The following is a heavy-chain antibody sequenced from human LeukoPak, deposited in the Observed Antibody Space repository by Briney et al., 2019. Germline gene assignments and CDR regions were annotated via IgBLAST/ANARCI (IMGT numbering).Heavy chain of an antibody. J-gene: IGHJ4*02. CDR3: ARRENYFDY. Sequence: SETLSLTCAVSGGSISSGGYSWSWIRQPPGTGLEWIGYIYHSGSTYYNPSLKSRVTISVDRSKNQFSLKLSSVTAADTAVYYCARRENYFDYWGQGTLVTVSS. V-gene: IGHV4-30-2*01. CDR2: IYHSGST. CDR1: GGSISSGGYS.